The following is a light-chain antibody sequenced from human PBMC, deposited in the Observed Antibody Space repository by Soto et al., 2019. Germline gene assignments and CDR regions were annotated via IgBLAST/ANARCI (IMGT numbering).Light chain of an antibody. CDR3: SSYTGVSTYV. J-gene: IGLJ1*01. V-gene: IGLV2-14*01. Sequence: QPVLTQPASVSGSPGQSITISCTGTSSDIGSNNYVSWYQQHPGRAPKLIIYEVSNRPSGVSNRFSGSKSGNTASLSISGLQTGDEADYYCSSYTGVSTYVFGNGTKVTVL. CDR1: SSDIGSNNY. CDR2: EVS.